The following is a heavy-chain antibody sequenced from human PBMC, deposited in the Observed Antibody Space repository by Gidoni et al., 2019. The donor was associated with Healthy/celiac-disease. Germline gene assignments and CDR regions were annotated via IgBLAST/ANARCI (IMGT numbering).Heavy chain of an antibody. CDR2: IYYSGST. V-gene: IGHV4-59*01. CDR3: ARVEAAAGTSYYYYMDV. CDR1: GGSISSYY. D-gene: IGHD6-13*01. Sequence: QVQLQESGPGLVKPSETLSLTCTVSGGSISSYYWSWIRQPPGKGLEWIGYIYYSGSTNYNPSLKSRVTISVDTFKNQFSLKLSSVTAADTAVYYCARVEAAAGTSYYYYMDVWGKGTTVTVSS. J-gene: IGHJ6*03.